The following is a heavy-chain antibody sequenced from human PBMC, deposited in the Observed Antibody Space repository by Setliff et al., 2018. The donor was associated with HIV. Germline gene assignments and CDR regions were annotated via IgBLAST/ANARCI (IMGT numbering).Heavy chain of an antibody. CDR2: INPNGGGV. D-gene: IGHD4-17*01. CDR1: GYTFTAYY. Sequence: ASVKVSCKAYGYTFTAYYMHWVRQAPGQGLEWMGWINPNGGGVNYAQKFQPRVTMTRDPSITTVYLELNDLRSDDTAVYYCARFPLRASVSPDYWGQGTLVTVSS. CDR3: ARFPLRASVSPDY. V-gene: IGHV1-2*02. J-gene: IGHJ4*02.